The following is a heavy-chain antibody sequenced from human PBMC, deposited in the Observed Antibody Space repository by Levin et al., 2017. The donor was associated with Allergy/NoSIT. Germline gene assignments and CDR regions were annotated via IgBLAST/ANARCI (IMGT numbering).Heavy chain of an antibody. D-gene: IGHD3-22*01. Sequence: SETLSLTCAVYGGSFSGYYWSWIRQPPGKGLEWIGEINHSGSTNYNPSLKSRVTISVDTSKNQFSLKLSSVTAADTAVYYCARVGPMIVVVTKNNWFDPWGQGTLVTVSS. J-gene: IGHJ5*02. CDR1: GGSFSGYY. CDR3: ARVGPMIVVVTKNNWFDP. CDR2: INHSGST. V-gene: IGHV4-34*01.